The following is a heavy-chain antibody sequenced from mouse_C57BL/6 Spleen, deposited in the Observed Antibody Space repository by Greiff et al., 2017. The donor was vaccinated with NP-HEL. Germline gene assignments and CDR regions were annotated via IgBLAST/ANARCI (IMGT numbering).Heavy chain of an antibody. J-gene: IGHJ2*01. CDR1: GYTFTSYW. CDR2: IDPSDSYS. D-gene: IGHD1-1*01. CDR3: ARTRKYYGSSNY. Sequence: QVQLQQPGAELVKPGASVKLSCTASGYTFTSYWMQWVKQRPGQGLEWIGEIDPSDSYSNYNPKFKGKATLTVDTSSSTAYMQLSSLTSEDSAVYDCARTRKYYGSSNYWGQGTTRTVSS. V-gene: IGHV1-50*01.